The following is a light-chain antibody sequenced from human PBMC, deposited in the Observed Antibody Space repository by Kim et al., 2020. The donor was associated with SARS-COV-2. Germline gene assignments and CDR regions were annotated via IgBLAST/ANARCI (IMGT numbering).Light chain of an antibody. CDR1: QSISSW. CDR2: DAS. V-gene: IGKV1-5*01. Sequence: SASVGDRFTITFRASQSISSWLAWYQQKPGKAPNLLIYDASSLESGVPSRFSGRGSGTEFTLTISSLQPDDFATYYCQQYDTDPNTFGQGTKLEI. J-gene: IGKJ2*01. CDR3: QQYDTDPNT.